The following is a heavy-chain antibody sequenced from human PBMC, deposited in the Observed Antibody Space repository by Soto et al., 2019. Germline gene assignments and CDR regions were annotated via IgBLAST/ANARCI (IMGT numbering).Heavy chain of an antibody. CDR3: ARLAGFRITRTTFLDSSWFDT. CDR2: IYYSGST. Sequence: QVQLQESGPGLVEPSETLSLTCTVSGGSMSSYYWNWIRQPPGKGLEWMGYIYYSGSTNYNPSLKSRVTISIDTSKNQFSLRLNSVTAADTAVYYCARLAGFRITRTTFLDSSWFDTWGQGTLVTVSS. J-gene: IGHJ5*02. V-gene: IGHV4-59*01. CDR1: GGSMSSYY. D-gene: IGHD1-7*01.